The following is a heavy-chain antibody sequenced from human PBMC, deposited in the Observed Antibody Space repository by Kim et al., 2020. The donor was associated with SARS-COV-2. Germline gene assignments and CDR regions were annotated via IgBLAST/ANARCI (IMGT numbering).Heavy chain of an antibody. D-gene: IGHD5-18*01. J-gene: IGHJ4*02. CDR1: GYTFTSYY. V-gene: IGHV1-2*06. CDR2: INPKIGGT. CDR3: ARGYNSGYEY. Sequence: ASVKVSCKASGYTFTSYYMHWVRQAPGQGLEWMGRINPKIGGTSYAQKFQGRVTMTTDSSISTAYMELSSLRSDDTAIYYCARGYNSGYEYWGQGTLVTV.